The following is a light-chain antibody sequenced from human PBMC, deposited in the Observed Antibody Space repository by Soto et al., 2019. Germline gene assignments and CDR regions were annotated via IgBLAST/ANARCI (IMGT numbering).Light chain of an antibody. Sequence: DTVMTQSPDSLAVSLGERATINCKSSQSVFHSANNMNYLAWYQQKPGQPPQLIIYWASTRESGVPERFSGSGSGTDFTLTISSLEAEDVAFYWCQQYFDVPFTFGGGTKVEI. CDR1: QSVFHSANNMNY. CDR2: WAS. J-gene: IGKJ4*01. V-gene: IGKV4-1*01. CDR3: QQYFDVPFT.